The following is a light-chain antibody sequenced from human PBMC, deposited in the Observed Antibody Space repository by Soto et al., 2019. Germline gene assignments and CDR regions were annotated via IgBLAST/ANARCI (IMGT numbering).Light chain of an antibody. CDR2: SNN. CDR3: AAWDDSLNAHYV. J-gene: IGLJ1*01. V-gene: IGLV1-44*01. CDR1: SSNIGSNT. Sequence: QSVLTQPPSASGTPGQRVTISCSGSSSNIGSNTVNWYQQLPGTAPKLLIYSNNQRPSGVPDRFSGSKSGTSASLAISGLQSEDEADYYCAAWDDSLNAHYVFGTGTKPPS.